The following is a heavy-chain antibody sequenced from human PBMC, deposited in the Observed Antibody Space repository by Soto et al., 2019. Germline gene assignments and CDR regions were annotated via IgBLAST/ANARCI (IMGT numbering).Heavy chain of an antibody. V-gene: IGHV4-31*03. CDR2: IHHTGST. CDR1: AGSITSDEYY. D-gene: IGHD3-10*01. Sequence: TLSLPCTVSAGSITSDEYYWNSIRYRPGKGLEWIGFIHHTGSTFYNPSLESRASISIDTSESQFSLNLASVTVADTAVYYCARRPTGSGSSFFDYWGPGTLVTVSS. CDR3: ARRPTGSGSSFFDY. J-gene: IGHJ4*02.